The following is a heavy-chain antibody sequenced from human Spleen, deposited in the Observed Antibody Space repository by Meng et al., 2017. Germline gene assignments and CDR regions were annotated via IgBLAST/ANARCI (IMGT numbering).Heavy chain of an antibody. CDR2: IFYSGST. Sequence: HVKLPKSGPGLVRPLETLSLTCTLSGDSVSSANYYWSWSRQHPGEELEWIGYIFYSGSTIYNPSLKRRVTMSVDTSKNQFSLNLSSVTAADTAVYYCARAFCRGGGCYTFDYWGQGTLVTVSS. CDR1: GDSVSSANYY. D-gene: IGHD2-15*01. CDR3: ARAFCRGGGCYTFDY. V-gene: IGHV4-61*01. J-gene: IGHJ4*02.